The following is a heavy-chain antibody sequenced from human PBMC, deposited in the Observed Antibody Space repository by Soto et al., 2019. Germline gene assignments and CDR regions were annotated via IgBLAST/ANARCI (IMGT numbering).Heavy chain of an antibody. D-gene: IGHD3-10*01. Sequence: QVQLVQSGAEVKKPGASVKVSCKASGYTFTSYGISWVRQAPGQGLEWMGWISAYNGNTNYAQKLQGRVTMTTDTSTSTAYMALRSLRSDDTAVYYCASSYFGSGTPYYYGMDVSGQGTTVTVSS. V-gene: IGHV1-18*01. CDR2: ISAYNGNT. CDR1: GYTFTSYG. J-gene: IGHJ6*02. CDR3: ASSYFGSGTPYYYGMDV.